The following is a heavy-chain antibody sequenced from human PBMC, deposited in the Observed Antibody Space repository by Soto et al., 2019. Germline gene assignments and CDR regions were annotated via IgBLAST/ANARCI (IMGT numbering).Heavy chain of an antibody. J-gene: IGHJ6*02. V-gene: IGHV1-46*01. CDR3: AREAIVAGATTGMDV. Sequence: GSVNVACKASGYKLTTFFMHWVRQAPGQGREWMRVINPGYPAVISTTYSQKLQGIFTMTTDTSTSTVYMELSRLRSDDTAVYYCAREAIVAGATTGMDVWGQGTTVTVSS. CDR2: INPGYPAVIST. D-gene: IGHD1-26*01. CDR1: GYKLTTFF.